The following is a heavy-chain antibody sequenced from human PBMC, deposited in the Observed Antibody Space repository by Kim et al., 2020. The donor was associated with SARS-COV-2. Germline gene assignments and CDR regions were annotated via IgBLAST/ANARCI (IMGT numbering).Heavy chain of an antibody. Sequence: SETLSLTCTVSGGSISSGGYYWSWIRQHPGKGLEWIGYIYYSGSTYYNPSLKSRVTISVDTSKNQFSLKLSSVTAADTAVYYCASGWGGVYYDSSGYLDYWGQGTLVTVSS. J-gene: IGHJ4*02. CDR2: IYYSGST. CDR1: GGSISSGGYY. CDR3: ASGWGGVYYDSSGYLDY. D-gene: IGHD3-22*01. V-gene: IGHV4-31*03.